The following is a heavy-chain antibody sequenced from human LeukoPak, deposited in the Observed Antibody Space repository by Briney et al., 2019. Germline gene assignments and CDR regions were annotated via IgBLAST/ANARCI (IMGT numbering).Heavy chain of an antibody. V-gene: IGHV3-53*01. D-gene: IGHD2-2*01. CDR3: ARSPIVVVPAAKAYYYYGMDV. Sequence: GGSLRLSCAASGFTVSSNYMSWVRQAPGKGLEWVSVIYSGGSTYYADSVKGRFTISRDNSKNTLYLQMNSLRAEDTAVYYCARSPIVVVPAAKAYYYYGMDVWGQGTTVTVSS. CDR1: GFTVSSNY. CDR2: IYSGGST. J-gene: IGHJ6*02.